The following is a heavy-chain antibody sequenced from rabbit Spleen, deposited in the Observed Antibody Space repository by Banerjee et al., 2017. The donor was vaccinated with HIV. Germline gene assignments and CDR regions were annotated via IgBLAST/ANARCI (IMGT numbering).Heavy chain of an antibody. CDR1: GFSFSSNW. V-gene: IGHV1S43*01. D-gene: IGHD4-2*01. J-gene: IGHJ4*01. CDR2: IDTSSGNT. CDR3: ARGLFYAGGAAYDDAPFSL. Sequence: QSLEESGGGLVKPGGTLTLTCTVSGFSFSSNWICWVRQAPGKGLEWIACIDTSSGNTWYASWVHGRFTISRNTSLNTVDLKITSLTAADTATYFCARGLFYAGGAAYDDAPFSLWGPGTLVTVS.